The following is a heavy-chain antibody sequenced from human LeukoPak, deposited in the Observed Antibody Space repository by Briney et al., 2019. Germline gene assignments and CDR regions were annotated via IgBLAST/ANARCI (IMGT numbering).Heavy chain of an antibody. Sequence: GGPLSLSCAASGFTFSSYAMSWVRQPPARGLEWVSAISGSGGSTYYEASVKGRFTISGDISKNKLYLQMNSLRAGDTAVYYCARDGSSRSLQCGVQGTLVTVPS. D-gene: IGHD6-19*01. V-gene: IGHV3-23*01. CDR3: ARDGSSRSLQC. J-gene: IGHJ1*01. CDR2: ISGSGGST. CDR1: GFTFSSYA.